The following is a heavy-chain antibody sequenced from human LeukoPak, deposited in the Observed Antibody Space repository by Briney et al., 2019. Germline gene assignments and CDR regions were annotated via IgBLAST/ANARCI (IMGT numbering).Heavy chain of an antibody. CDR1: GYTFTSYG. V-gene: IGHV1-18*01. D-gene: IGHD2-15*01. Sequence: ASVKVSCKASGYTFTSYGISWVRQAPGQGLEWMGWISAYNGNTNYAQKLQGRVTMTSDTSTSTAYMELRSLRSDETAVYYCARLVVEDIVVVVAFLSYPLGGMDVWGQGTTVTVSS. CDR3: ARLVVEDIVVVVAFLSYPLGGMDV. J-gene: IGHJ6*02. CDR2: ISAYNGNT.